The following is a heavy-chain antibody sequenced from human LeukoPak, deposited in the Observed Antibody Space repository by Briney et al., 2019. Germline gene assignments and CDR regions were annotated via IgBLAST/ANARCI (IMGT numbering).Heavy chain of an antibody. CDR3: ARDATLGYSYGQYYYYMDV. Sequence: SQSLSPTRTLSGPSISSYYTSCIRPPAGKGLEWIGRIYTSGITNYNPSFKSRVTMSVDTSKTHSSLKISSVTAADTSVYYCARDATLGYSYGQYYYYMDVWGKGTTVTVSS. J-gene: IGHJ6*03. D-gene: IGHD5-18*01. CDR2: IYTSGIT. V-gene: IGHV4-4*07. CDR1: GPSISSYY.